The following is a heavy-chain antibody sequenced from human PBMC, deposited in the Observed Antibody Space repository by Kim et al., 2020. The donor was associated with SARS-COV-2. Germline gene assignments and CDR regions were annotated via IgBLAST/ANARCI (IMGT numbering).Heavy chain of an antibody. CDR2: IYPGDSDT. D-gene: IGHD6-19*01. CDR1: GYSFTSYW. J-gene: IGHJ4*02. Sequence: GESLKISCKGSGYSFTSYWIGWVRQMPGKGLEWMGIIYPGDSDTRYSPSFQGQVTISADKSISTAYLQWSSLKASDTAMYYCARRLYSSGWYYYFDYWGQGTLVTVSS. CDR3: ARRLYSSGWYYYFDY. V-gene: IGHV5-51*01.